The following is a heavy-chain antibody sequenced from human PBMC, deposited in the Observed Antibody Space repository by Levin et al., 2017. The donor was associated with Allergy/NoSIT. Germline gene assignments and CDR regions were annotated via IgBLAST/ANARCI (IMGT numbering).Heavy chain of an antibody. CDR1: GFTFSDYY. Sequence: SCAASGFTFSDYYMSWIRQAPGKGLEWVSYISSSGSTIYYADSVKGRFTISRDNAKNSLYLQMNSLRAEDTAVYYCARDGYNWNYERPLNYWGQGTLVTVSS. CDR2: ISSSGSTI. CDR3: ARDGYNWNYERPLNY. D-gene: IGHD1-7*01. V-gene: IGHV3-11*01. J-gene: IGHJ4*02.